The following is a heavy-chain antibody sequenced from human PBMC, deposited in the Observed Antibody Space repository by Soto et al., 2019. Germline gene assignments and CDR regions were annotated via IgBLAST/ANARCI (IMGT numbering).Heavy chain of an antibody. V-gene: IGHV3-48*04. J-gene: IGHJ6*02. Sequence: PGGSLRLSCAASGFTFSSYSMNWVRQAPGKGLEWVSYISNSGSTIYYADSVKGRFNISRDNAKNSLYLQMNSLRAEDTAVYYCARALGSCSNDVCYWSYYYYGMDVWGQGTTVTVSS. CDR3: ARALGSCSNDVCYWSYYYYGMDV. CDR2: ISNSGSTI. D-gene: IGHD2-8*01. CDR1: GFTFSSYS.